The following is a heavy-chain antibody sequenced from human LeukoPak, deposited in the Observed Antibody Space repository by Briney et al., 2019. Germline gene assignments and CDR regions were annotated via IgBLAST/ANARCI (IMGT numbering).Heavy chain of an antibody. V-gene: IGHV7-4-1*02. CDR1: GYTFTSYA. CDR2: INTNTGNP. D-gene: IGHD3-10*01. Sequence: ASVKVSCKASGYTFTSYAMNWVRQAPGQGLEWMGWINTNTGNPTYAQGFTGRFVFSLDTSVSTAYLQISSLKAEDTAVYYCARDSYGSGAPFGGDYFDYWGQGTLVTVSS. CDR3: ARDSYGSGAPFGGDYFDY. J-gene: IGHJ4*02.